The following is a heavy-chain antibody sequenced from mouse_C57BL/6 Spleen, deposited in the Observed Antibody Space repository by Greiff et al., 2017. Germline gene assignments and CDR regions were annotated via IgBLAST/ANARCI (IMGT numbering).Heavy chain of an antibody. J-gene: IGHJ2*01. D-gene: IGHD2-3*01. CDR2: IRNKDNGNTT. Sequence: EVKLVESGGGLVQPGGSLSLSCAASGFTFTDYYMSWVSQPPGKALEWLGFIRNKDNGNTTEYCASVKGRFTISRDNSQSILYLQMKSLRAEDSATYYSAINNDGNYDYWGQGTTLTVST. CDR3: AINNDGNYDY. V-gene: IGHV7-3*01. CDR1: GFTFTDYY.